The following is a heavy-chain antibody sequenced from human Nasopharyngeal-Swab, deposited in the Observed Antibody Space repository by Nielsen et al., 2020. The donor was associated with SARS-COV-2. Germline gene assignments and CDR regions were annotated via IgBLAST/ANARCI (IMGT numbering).Heavy chain of an antibody. CDR1: GFTFSSYA. V-gene: IGHV3-23*01. J-gene: IGHJ4*02. D-gene: IGHD6-13*01. CDR3: AKSGYSSSWYEATLTYFDY. CDR2: ISGSGGST. Sequence: GESLKISCAASGFTFSSYAMSWVRQAPGKGLEWVSAISGSGGSTYYADSVKGRFTIPRDNSKNTLYLQMNSLRAEDTAVYYCAKSGYSSSWYEATLTYFDYWGQGTLVTVSS.